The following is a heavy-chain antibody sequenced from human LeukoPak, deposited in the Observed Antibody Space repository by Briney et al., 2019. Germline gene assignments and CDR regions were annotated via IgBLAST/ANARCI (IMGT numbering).Heavy chain of an antibody. J-gene: IGHJ4*02. Sequence: PGGSLRLSCAASGFTFSSYAMPWVRQAPGKGLEWVAVISYDGSNKYYADSVKGRFTISRDNSKNTLYLQMNSLRAEDTAVYYCASDPTYYYDSSGYYYVDYWGQGTLVTVSS. CDR2: ISYDGSNK. D-gene: IGHD3-22*01. CDR1: GFTFSSYA. V-gene: IGHV3-30-3*01. CDR3: ASDPTYYYDSSGYYYVDY.